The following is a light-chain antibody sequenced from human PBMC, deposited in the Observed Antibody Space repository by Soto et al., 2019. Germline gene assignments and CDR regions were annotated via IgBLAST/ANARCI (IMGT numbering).Light chain of an antibody. CDR1: SSDVGSYNL. CDR2: EVS. J-gene: IGLJ1*01. V-gene: IGLV2-23*02. CDR3: CSYAGTYV. Sequence: QSALTQPASVSGSPGQSITISCTGTSSDVGSYNLVSWYQHHPGKAPKLMIFEVSKRPSGVSNRFSGSKSGNMASLTISGLQAEDEAEYYCCSYAGTYVFGTGTKVTVL.